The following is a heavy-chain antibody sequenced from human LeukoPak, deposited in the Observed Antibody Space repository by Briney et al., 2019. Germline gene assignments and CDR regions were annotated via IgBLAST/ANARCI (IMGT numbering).Heavy chain of an antibody. V-gene: IGHV4-59*11. D-gene: IGHD6-19*01. Sequence: SETLSLTCTVSGGSTSSHFWSWIRQPLGKGLEWIGNIYTGGTTNYNPSLKSGVTISIDTSKDQLSLHLASVTAADTAVYYCTKATKWLAFDDWGRGTLVTVSS. CDR2: IYTGGTT. J-gene: IGHJ4*02. CDR1: GGSTSSHF. CDR3: TKATKWLAFDD.